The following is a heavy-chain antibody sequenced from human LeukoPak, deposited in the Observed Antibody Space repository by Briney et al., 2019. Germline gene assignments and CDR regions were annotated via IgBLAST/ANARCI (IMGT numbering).Heavy chain of an antibody. Sequence: PGGSLRLSCAASGFTFSSYAMHWVRQAPGKGLEWISSISSSSSYIYYADSVKGRFTISRDNAKNSLYLQMNSLRAEDTAVYYCARDPDEDSSGLPGYWGQGTLVTVSS. CDR1: GFTFSSYA. J-gene: IGHJ4*02. D-gene: IGHD3-22*01. V-gene: IGHV3-21*01. CDR2: ISSSSSYI. CDR3: ARDPDEDSSGLPGY.